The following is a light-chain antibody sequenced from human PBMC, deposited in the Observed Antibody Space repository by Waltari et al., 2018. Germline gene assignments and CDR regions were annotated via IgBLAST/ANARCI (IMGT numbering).Light chain of an antibody. Sequence: DVVMTQSPLSLPVTLGQPASISCRASQSLVFSGGDTYLHWFHQRPGQSPRRLIYKISNRDSGVPDRFSGSRSATDFTLIISRVEAEDVGVYYCMQGTHWPPTFGQGTKVEIK. CDR3: MQGTHWPPT. CDR2: KIS. CDR1: QSLVFSGGDTY. J-gene: IGKJ1*01. V-gene: IGKV2-30*01.